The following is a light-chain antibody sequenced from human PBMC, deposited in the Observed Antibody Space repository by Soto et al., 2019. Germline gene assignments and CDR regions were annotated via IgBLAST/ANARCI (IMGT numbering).Light chain of an antibody. CDR1: SSTVGGFNV. CDR2: EGI. J-gene: IGLJ1*01. V-gene: IGLV2-23*01. Sequence: QSFLTQPASVSGSPGQSITISCTGTSSTVGGFNVVSWYQQHPGKAPKVIIYEGIKRPSGVSNRFSGSNSGSTASLTISGLRAEDEADYYCCSYVGATTYVFGTGTKVTVL. CDR3: CSYVGATTYV.